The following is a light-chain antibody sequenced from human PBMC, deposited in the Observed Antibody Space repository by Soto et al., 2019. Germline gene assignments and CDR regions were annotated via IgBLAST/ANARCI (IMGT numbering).Light chain of an antibody. CDR3: SSYAGNYTLD. V-gene: IGLV2-11*01. Sequence: QSVLTQPRSVSGSPGQSVTISCTGTGNDVGAYNYVSWYQQHPGRPPKLMIYDVTKRPSGVPDRFSGSMSGNTASLTISGLQADDEADYHCSSYAGNYTLDFGGGTKLTVL. CDR2: DVT. CDR1: GNDVGAYNY. J-gene: IGLJ2*01.